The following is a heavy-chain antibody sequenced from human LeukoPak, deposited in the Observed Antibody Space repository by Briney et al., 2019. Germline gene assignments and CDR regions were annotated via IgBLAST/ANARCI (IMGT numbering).Heavy chain of an antibody. D-gene: IGHD3-22*01. CDR1: GGSISSSHW. CDR2: IYHSGRT. Sequence: PSGTLSLTCAVSGGSISSSHWWSWVRQPPGKGLEWIGEIYHSGRTDYNPSLKSRVTISVDKSKNQLSLRLSSVTAADTAVYYCARGVDDSSGNYYVIWFDPWGQGTLVTVS. V-gene: IGHV4-4*02. CDR3: ARGVDDSSGNYYVIWFDP. J-gene: IGHJ5*02.